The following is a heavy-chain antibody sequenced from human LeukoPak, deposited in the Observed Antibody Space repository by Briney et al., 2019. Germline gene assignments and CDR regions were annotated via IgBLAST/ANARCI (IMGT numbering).Heavy chain of an antibody. CDR3: ARSRRSWLFFDAFDI. V-gene: IGHV1-18*01. CDR1: GYTFTSYG. Sequence: ASVKVSCKASGYTFTSYGISWVRQAPGQGLEWMGWISAYNGNTNYAQKPQGRVTMTTDTSTSTAYMELRSLRSDDTAVYYCARSRRSWLFFDAFDIWGQGTMVTVSS. J-gene: IGHJ3*02. D-gene: IGHD6-13*01. CDR2: ISAYNGNT.